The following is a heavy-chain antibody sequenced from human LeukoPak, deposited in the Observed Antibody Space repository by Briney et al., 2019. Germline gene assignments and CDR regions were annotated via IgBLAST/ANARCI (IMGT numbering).Heavy chain of an antibody. CDR3: AREGAAGISSYYYYGMDV. CDR1: GFTFSSYS. V-gene: IGHV3-21*01. Sequence: GGSLRLSCAASGFTFSSYSMNWVRQAPGKGLEWVSSISSSSSYTYYADSVKGRFTISRDNAKNSLYLQMNSLRAEDTAVYYCAREGAAGISSYYYYGMDVWGQGTTVTVSS. J-gene: IGHJ6*02. D-gene: IGHD6-13*01. CDR2: ISSSSSYT.